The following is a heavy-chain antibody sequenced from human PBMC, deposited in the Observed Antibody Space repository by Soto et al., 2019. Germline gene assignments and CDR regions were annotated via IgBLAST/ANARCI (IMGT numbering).Heavy chain of an antibody. Sequence: QVQLVESGGGVVQPGRSLRLSCAASGFTFSSYGMHWVRQAPGKGLEWVAVISYDGSNKYYADSVKGRFTISRDNSKNTLYLQMNSLRAEDTAVYYCAKDHKRLIPIAATNPYYFDYWGQGTLVTVSS. V-gene: IGHV3-30*18. D-gene: IGHD6-13*01. J-gene: IGHJ4*02. CDR2: ISYDGSNK. CDR3: AKDHKRLIPIAATNPYYFDY. CDR1: GFTFSSYG.